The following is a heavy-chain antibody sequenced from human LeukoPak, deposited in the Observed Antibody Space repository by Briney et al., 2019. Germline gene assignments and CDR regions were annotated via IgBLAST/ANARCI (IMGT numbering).Heavy chain of an antibody. D-gene: IGHD6-19*01. Sequence: PGGSLRLSCAASGFSVSSNYMSCVRQAPGKGLEWVSVIYSGGSTYYADSVKGRFTISRDNSKNTLYLQMNSLRAEDTAVYYCARRCISSGRNWFDPWGQGTLVTVSS. CDR2: IYSGGST. CDR1: GFSVSSNY. V-gene: IGHV3-66*04. CDR3: ARRCISSGRNWFDP. J-gene: IGHJ5*02.